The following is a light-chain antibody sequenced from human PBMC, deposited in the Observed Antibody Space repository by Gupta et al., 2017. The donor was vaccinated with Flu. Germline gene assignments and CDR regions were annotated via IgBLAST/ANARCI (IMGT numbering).Light chain of an antibody. V-gene: IGKV4-1*01. J-gene: IGKJ3*01. CDR1: QSVLYSSNNKNY. CDR2: WAS. Sequence: DIVLTQSPDSLAVSLGERATINCKSSQSVLYSSNNKNYLAWYQQKPGQPPKLLIYWASTRESGVPDRISGSGSGTDFTLTISSLQAEDVAVYYCQQEDRTPFTFGHGTKVDIK. CDR3: QQEDRTPFT.